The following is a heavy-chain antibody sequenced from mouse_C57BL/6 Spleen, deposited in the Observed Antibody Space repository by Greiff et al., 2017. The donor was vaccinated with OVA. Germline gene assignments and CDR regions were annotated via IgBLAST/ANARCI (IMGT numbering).Heavy chain of an antibody. D-gene: IGHD1-1*01. CDR3: ARERDCYGPYFDY. J-gene: IGHJ2*01. V-gene: IGHV5-16*01. CDR2: INYDGSST. Sequence: EVMLVESEGGLVQPGSSMKLSCTASGFTFSDYYMAWVRQVPEKGLEWVANINYDGSSTYYLDSLKSRFIISRDNAKNILYLQMSSLKSEDTATYYCARERDCYGPYFDYWGQGTTLTVSS. CDR1: GFTFSDYY.